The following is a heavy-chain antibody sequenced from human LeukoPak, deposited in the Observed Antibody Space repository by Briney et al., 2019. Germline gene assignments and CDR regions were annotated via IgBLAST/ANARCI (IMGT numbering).Heavy chain of an antibody. CDR3: ARHGERSGGMDV. J-gene: IGHJ6*02. Sequence: GGSLRLSCAASGFTVSSNYMSWVRQAPGKGLEWVLVIYSGGSTYYADSVKGRFTISRDNSKNTLYLQMNSLRAEDTAVYYCARHGERSGGMDVWGQGTTVTVSS. CDR2: IYSGGST. D-gene: IGHD2-21*01. V-gene: IGHV3-66*04. CDR1: GFTVSSNY.